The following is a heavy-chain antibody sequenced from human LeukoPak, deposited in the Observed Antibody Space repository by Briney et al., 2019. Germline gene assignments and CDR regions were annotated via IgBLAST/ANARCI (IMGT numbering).Heavy chain of an antibody. J-gene: IGHJ4*02. CDR2: IYPDGST. D-gene: IGHD3-22*01. Sequence: SETLSLTCAVSGGSISSGGYSWNWIRRPPGKGLEWLGYIYPDGSTYYNPSLTSRVTMSVDRSKNQFSLKLSSVTAADTAVYFCARGTYDSSRYYYFDYWGQGTLVTVSS. V-gene: IGHV4-30-2*01. CDR3: ARGTYDSSRYYYFDY. CDR1: GGSISSGGYS.